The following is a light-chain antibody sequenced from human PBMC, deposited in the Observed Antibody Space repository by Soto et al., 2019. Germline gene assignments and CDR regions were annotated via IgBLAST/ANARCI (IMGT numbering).Light chain of an antibody. V-gene: IGKV3-20*01. CDR3: QQYGSSAWT. CDR1: HSVTSDY. CDR2: GAT. J-gene: IGKJ1*01. Sequence: IVLSQSQRILYLYPWESAQTPCRASHSVTSDYLAWYQQKPGQAPRLLIYGATKRATGIPDRFSGSGSGTDFTLTISRLEPEDFAVYYCQQYGSSAWTFGQGTKVDIK.